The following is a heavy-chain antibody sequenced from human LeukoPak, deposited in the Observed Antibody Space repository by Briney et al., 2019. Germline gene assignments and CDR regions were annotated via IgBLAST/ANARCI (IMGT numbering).Heavy chain of an antibody. V-gene: IGHV1-18*01. J-gene: IGHJ4*02. CDR1: GYTFTGYG. D-gene: IGHD3-22*01. Sequence: ASVKVSCKASGYTFTGYGISWVRQAPGQGLEWVGWISAYNGNTNYAQKLQGRVTMTTDTSTSTAYMELRSLRSDDTAVYYCARATGSGDSSGYRSPFDYWGQGTLVTVSS. CDR3: ARATGSGDSSGYRSPFDY. CDR2: ISAYNGNT.